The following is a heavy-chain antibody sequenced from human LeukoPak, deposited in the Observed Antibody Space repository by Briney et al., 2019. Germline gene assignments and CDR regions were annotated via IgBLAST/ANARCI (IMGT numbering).Heavy chain of an antibody. V-gene: IGHV3-30*18. CDR1: GFTFSSYG. J-gene: IGHJ4*02. D-gene: IGHD6-13*01. CDR3: AKDPEGIAAAADY. CDR2: ISYDGRNK. Sequence: GGSLRLSCAASGFTFSSYGMHWVRQAPGKGLEWVAVISYDGRNKYYADSVKGRFTISRDNSKNTLYLQMNSLRAEDTAVYYCAKDPEGIAAAADYWGQGTLVTVSS.